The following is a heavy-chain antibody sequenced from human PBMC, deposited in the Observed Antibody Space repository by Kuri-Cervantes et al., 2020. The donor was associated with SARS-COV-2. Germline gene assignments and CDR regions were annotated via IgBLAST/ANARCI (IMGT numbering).Heavy chain of an antibody. CDR3: ARDERYCSGGSCYSEAGNWFDP. CDR1: GFTFSSYG. D-gene: IGHD2-15*01. J-gene: IGHJ5*02. Sequence: LSLTCAASGFTFSSYGMHWVRQAPGKGLEWVAVIWYGGSNKYYADSVKGRFTISRDNAKNSLYLQMNSLRAEDTAVYYCARDERYCSGGSCYSEAGNWFDPWGQGTLVTVSS. CDR2: IWYGGSNK. V-gene: IGHV3-33*08.